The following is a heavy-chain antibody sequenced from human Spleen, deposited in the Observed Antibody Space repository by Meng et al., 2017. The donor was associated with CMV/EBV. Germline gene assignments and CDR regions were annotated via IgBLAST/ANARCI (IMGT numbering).Heavy chain of an antibody. D-gene: IGHD6-13*01. J-gene: IGHJ6*02. Sequence: SVKVSCKASGGTFSSYAISWVRQAPGQGLEWMGGIIPILGIANYAQKFQGRVTITADKSTSTAYMELSSLRPEDTAVYYCARRTTSIAAAGTTHYGMDVWGQGTTVTVSS. CDR2: IIPILGIA. CDR3: ARRTTSIAAAGTTHYGMDV. V-gene: IGHV1-69*10. CDR1: GGTFSSYA.